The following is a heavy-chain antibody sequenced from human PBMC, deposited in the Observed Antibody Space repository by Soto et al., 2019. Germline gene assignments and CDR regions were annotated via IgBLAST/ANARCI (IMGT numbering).Heavy chain of an antibody. Sequence: VGSLRLSCAVSGFTFTNNWIHWVRQAPGKGLLWVSRLTGGTATGYADSVRGRFTISGDAAKNTLYLQMNDLRAEDTAVYYCTTVFDYWGRGNLVTVSS. CDR1: GFTFTNNW. CDR2: LTGGTAT. V-gene: IGHV3-74*01. CDR3: TTVFDY. J-gene: IGHJ4*02. D-gene: IGHD1-1*01.